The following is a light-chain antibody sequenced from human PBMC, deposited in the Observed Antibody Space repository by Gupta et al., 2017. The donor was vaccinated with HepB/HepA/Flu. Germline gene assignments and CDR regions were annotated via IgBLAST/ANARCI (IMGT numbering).Light chain of an antibody. CDR2: DTS. Sequence: EIVLTQSPGTLSLSPGERATLSCSASQSVSSSLAWYQQKPGQAPRLLIYDTSNRATGIPARFSGSGCGTDFTLTISSRAPEDFAVYYCQQRSNWPSCIFGQGTKLEIK. V-gene: IGKV3-11*01. J-gene: IGKJ2*02. CDR3: QQRSNWPSCI. CDR1: QSVSSS.